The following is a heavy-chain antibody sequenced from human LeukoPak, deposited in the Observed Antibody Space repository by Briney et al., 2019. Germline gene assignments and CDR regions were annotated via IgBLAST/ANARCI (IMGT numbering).Heavy chain of an antibody. J-gene: IGHJ4*02. D-gene: IGHD3-10*01. CDR1: GGTFSSYG. CDR2: IIPSFGTA. CDR3: ARLSTGGYYYGSGFDY. V-gene: IGHV1-69*13. Sequence: GASVKVSCKASGGTFSSYGISWVRQAPGQGLEWMGGIIPSFGTANYAQKFQGRVTITADESTSTAYRELSSLRSEDTAMYYCARLSTGGYYYGSGFDYWGQGTLVTVSS.